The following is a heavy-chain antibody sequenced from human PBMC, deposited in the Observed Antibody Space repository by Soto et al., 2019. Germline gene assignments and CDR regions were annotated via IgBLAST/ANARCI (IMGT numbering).Heavy chain of an antibody. CDR1: EFTFSNYA. V-gene: IGHV3-23*01. CDR2: ISYGGGTT. Sequence: EVQLLESGGGLVQPGGSLRLSCAASEFTFSNYAMSWVRQAPGKGLEWVSAISYGGGTTYYADSVKGRFTISRDNSKNPLHLQMNSLRAEGTALYYCAKNPGYYYDSTGYHFDSWGQGTLVTVSS. CDR3: AKNPGYYYDSTGYHFDS. D-gene: IGHD3-22*01. J-gene: IGHJ4*02.